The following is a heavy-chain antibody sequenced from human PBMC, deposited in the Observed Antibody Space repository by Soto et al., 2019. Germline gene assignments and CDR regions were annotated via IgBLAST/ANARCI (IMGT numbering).Heavy chain of an antibody. J-gene: IGHJ4*02. CDR1: GFTFNDYT. Sequence: SLRLSCTASGFTFNDYTLSWVRQAPGKGLEWVAFIRGKAYGGTTEYAASVKGRFTISRDDSKSIAYLQMNSLKTEDTAVYYCTAGKLYPSLDFDYWGQGTLVTVSS. D-gene: IGHD2-8*01. CDR2: IRGKAYGGTT. CDR3: TAGKLYPSLDFDY. V-gene: IGHV3-49*04.